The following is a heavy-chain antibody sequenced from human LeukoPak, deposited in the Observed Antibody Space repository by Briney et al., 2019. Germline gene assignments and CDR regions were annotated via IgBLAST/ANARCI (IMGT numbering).Heavy chain of an antibody. CDR1: GFTFNTYS. Sequence: PGGSLRLPCAASGFTFNTYSMSWVRQAPGKGLEWLSYISSTSTTIYYADSVKGRFTTSRDNAKNSLYLQMNSLRDEDTAVYYCARDSYGSGTPFDRWGQGTLVTVSS. CDR3: ARDSYGSGTPFDR. V-gene: IGHV3-48*02. CDR2: ISSTSTTI. D-gene: IGHD3-10*01. J-gene: IGHJ4*02.